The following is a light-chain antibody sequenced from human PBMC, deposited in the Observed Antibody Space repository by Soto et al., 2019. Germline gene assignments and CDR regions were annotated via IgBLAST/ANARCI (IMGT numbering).Light chain of an antibody. CDR3: QQANTFALT. CDR1: QGINSW. V-gene: IGKV1-12*01. Sequence: DIQMTQSPSSVSASVGDRVTITCRASQGINSWLAWYRQKSGKAPKLLIYSASSLVSGVPSRFSGSGSGTDFTLTISSLQPEDFPTYYCQQANTFALTFGGGTKVDIK. J-gene: IGKJ4*01. CDR2: SAS.